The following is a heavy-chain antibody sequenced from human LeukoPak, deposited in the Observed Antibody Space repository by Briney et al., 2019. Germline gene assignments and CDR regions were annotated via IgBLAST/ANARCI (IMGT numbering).Heavy chain of an antibody. CDR1: GSTFTFYA. Sequence: PGGSLRLSCAASGSTFTFYAMSWVRQAPGNGLEWVSVISGGGGSTYYADSVKGRFTISRDNSKNTLYLQMDSLRAEDTAVYYCAKWDGDLYYYYYMDVWGKGTTVTVSS. CDR3: AKWDGDLYYYYYMDV. V-gene: IGHV3-23*01. J-gene: IGHJ6*03. CDR2: ISGGGGST. D-gene: IGHD4-17*01.